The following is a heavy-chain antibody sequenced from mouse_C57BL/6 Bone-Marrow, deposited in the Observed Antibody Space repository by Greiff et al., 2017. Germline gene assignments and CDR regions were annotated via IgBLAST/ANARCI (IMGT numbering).Heavy chain of an antibody. CDR2: IWRGGST. Sequence: VKLMESGPGLVQPSQSLSITCTVSGFSLTSYGVHWVRQSPGKGLEWLGVIWRGGSTDYNAAFMSRLSITKDNSKRQVFFKMNSLQADDTAIYYCATVRYYAMDYWGQGTSVTVSS. J-gene: IGHJ4*01. D-gene: IGHD1-1*01. CDR3: ATVRYYAMDY. V-gene: IGHV2-5*01. CDR1: GFSLTSYG.